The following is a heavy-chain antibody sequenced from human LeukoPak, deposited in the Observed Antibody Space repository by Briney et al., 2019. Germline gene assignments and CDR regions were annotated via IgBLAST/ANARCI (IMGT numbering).Heavy chain of an antibody. CDR3: ARLAPDSGSAWS. D-gene: IGHD1-26*01. J-gene: IGHJ5*02. V-gene: IGHV4-38-2*01. CDR2: IYHSGST. CDR1: GYSISSGYY. Sequence: SETLSLTCAVSGYSISSGYYWGWIRQPPGKGLEWIGSIYHSGSTYYNPSLKGRVTISVDTSKNQFSLKLSSVTAADTAVYYCARLAPDSGSAWSWGQGTLVTVSS.